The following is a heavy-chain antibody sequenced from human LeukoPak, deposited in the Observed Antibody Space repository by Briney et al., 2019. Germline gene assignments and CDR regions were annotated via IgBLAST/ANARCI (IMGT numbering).Heavy chain of an antibody. CDR2: ISGSGGST. CDR3: AKDPRDIVVVPAAKGFDP. V-gene: IGHV3-23*01. J-gene: IGHJ5*02. Sequence: GGSLRLPCAASGFTFSSYAMSWVRQAPGKGLEWVSAISGSGGSTYYADSVKGRFTISRDNSKNTLYLQMNSLRAEDTAVYYCAKDPRDIVVVPAAKGFDPWGQGTLVTVSS. CDR1: GFTFSSYA. D-gene: IGHD2-2*01.